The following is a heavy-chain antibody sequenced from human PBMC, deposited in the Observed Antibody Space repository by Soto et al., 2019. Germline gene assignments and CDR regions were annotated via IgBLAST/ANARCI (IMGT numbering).Heavy chain of an antibody. CDR2: INPATGAE. CDR1: GYPVTAYY. CDR3: ARGGGVGVAGSAAFDM. Sequence: QLHLVQSGAVVKKPGASVTVSCSASGYPVTAYYMHWVRQAPGRGLEWMGGINPATGAEKYTQTFQGRVTMTRDTSTSTGFMELSGLTSEDTAVFSCARGGGVGVAGSAAFDMWGQGTLVTVSS. D-gene: IGHD3-3*01. J-gene: IGHJ3*02. V-gene: IGHV1-2*02.